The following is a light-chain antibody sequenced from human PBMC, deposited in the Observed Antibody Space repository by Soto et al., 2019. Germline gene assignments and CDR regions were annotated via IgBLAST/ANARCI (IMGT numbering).Light chain of an antibody. V-gene: IGKV1-5*01. Sequence: DIQMTQSPSTLSASVGDRVTFTCRASQSVSIWLAWYQQKPGKAPKLLISGASTLESGVPSRFSGSQSGTAFTLTISSLQPDDFATYYCQQYKNYLTFGQGTKVEIK. CDR3: QQYKNYLT. CDR2: GAS. CDR1: QSVSIW. J-gene: IGKJ1*01.